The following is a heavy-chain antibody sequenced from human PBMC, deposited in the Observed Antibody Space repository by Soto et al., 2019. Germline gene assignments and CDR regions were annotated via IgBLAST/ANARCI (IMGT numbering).Heavy chain of an antibody. CDR3: AKDLSTATTVTTKWFDP. J-gene: IGHJ5*02. CDR1: GFHFSRYA. Sequence: GGSLRLACAASGFHFSRYAMSWVRQAPGKGLKWVSAISGSGGSTYYADSVKGRFTISRDNSKNTLYLQMNSLRAEDTAVYYCAKDLSTATTVTTKWFDPWGQGTLVTVSS. V-gene: IGHV3-23*01. CDR2: ISGSGGST. D-gene: IGHD4-4*01.